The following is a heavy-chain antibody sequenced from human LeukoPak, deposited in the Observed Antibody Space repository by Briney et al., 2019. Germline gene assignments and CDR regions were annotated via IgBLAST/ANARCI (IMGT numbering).Heavy chain of an antibody. CDR2: IYYSGST. V-gene: IGHV4-59*01. J-gene: IGHJ4*02. CDR3: ARVRVSSGTHPWYFDY. CDR1: GGSISSYY. Sequence: PSETLSLTCTVSGGSISSYYWSWIRQPPGQGLEWIGYIYYSGSTDYNPSLKSRVNISVDTSKNQFSLKLSSVTAADTAAYYCARVRVSSGTHPWYFDYWGQGTLVTVSS. D-gene: IGHD3-22*01.